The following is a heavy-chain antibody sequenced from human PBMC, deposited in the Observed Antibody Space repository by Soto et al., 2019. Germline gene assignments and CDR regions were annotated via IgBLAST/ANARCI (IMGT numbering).Heavy chain of an antibody. CDR1: GYTSADFG. D-gene: IGHD2-8*01. CDR2: VSSNNGES. Sequence: QVQLMQSGTEVKKPGASVTVSCKASGYTSADFGISWVRQAPGQGLEWRGCVSSNNGESNPAPKVQGRITMTLDTSTGVSYMALRSLRSDTTAIYYCVRDQMYFRVNGNWFDSWGQATLVSVSA. CDR3: VRDQMYFRVNGNWFDS. J-gene: IGHJ5*01. V-gene: IGHV1-18*04.